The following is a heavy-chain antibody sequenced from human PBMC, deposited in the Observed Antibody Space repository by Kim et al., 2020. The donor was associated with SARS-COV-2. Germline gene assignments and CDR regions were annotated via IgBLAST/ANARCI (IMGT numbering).Heavy chain of an antibody. CDR2: INTDGSST. Sequence: GGSLRLSCAASGFTFSSYWLHWVRQAPGQGLVWVSRINTDGSSTYYADSVRGRFTISRDNAKNTLYLQMNSLRAEDTAVYYCTRDRYDIFTGSSFDYWG. CDR1: GFTFSSYW. CDR3: TRDRYDIFTGSSFDY. V-gene: IGHV3-74*01. J-gene: IGHJ4*01. D-gene: IGHD3-9*01.